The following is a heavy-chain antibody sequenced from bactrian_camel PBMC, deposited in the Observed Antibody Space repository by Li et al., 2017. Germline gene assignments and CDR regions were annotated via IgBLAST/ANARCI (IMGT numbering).Heavy chain of an antibody. D-gene: IGHD5*01. CDR3: VRDDGWSTGLY. V-gene: IGHV3S1*01. CDR2: INGGRDTT. J-gene: IGHJ4*01. Sequence: HVQLVESGGGLVQPGGSLRLSCAASGFTFSSYWMYWVRQAPGKGLEWVANINGGRDTTNYADSVKGRFTIDRDNAKNTVYLQMNSLKPEDTATFYCVRDDGWSTGLYWGQGTQVTVS. CDR1: GFTFSSYW.